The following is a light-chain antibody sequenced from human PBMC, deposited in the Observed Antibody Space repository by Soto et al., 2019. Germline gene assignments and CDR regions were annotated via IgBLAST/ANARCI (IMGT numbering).Light chain of an antibody. J-gene: IGKJ1*01. V-gene: IGKV3-20*01. CDR1: QSVSKNY. CDR3: QQYGSPGT. CDR2: GAS. Sequence: FVFTQCPGTLFLSPGARATLSCRASQSVSKNYLAWYKQKPRHAPRLLICGASNRATGIPDRLSGSASGKEFTLTISRLAPEDSAVNNCQQYGSPGTFGQGTKVDIK.